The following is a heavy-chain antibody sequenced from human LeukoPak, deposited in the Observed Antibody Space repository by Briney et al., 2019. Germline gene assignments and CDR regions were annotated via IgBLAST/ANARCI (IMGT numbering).Heavy chain of an antibody. CDR2: ISSSSSTI. J-gene: IGHJ4*02. Sequence: GGSLRLSCAASGFTFSSYSMNWVRQAPGEGLGWVSYISSSSSTIYYADSVKGRFTISRDNAKNSLYLQMNSLRAEDTAVYYCARGDPSGSYGYWGQGNLVTVSS. V-gene: IGHV3-48*04. CDR1: GFTFSSYS. D-gene: IGHD1-26*01. CDR3: ARGDPSGSYGY.